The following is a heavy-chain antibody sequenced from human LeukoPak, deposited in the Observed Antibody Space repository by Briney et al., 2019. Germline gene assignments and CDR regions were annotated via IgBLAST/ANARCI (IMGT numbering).Heavy chain of an antibody. D-gene: IGHD1-1*01. CDR2: ISGSGGST. CDR1: GFTFSSYA. J-gene: IGHJ6*02. V-gene: IGHV3-23*01. Sequence: GGSLRLSCAASGFTFSSYAMSWVCQAPGKGLEWVSAISGSGGSTYYADSVKGRFTISRDNSKNTLYLQMNSLRAEDTAVYYCARVGDNWNDEDYYGMDVWGQGTTVTVSS. CDR3: ARVGDNWNDEDYYGMDV.